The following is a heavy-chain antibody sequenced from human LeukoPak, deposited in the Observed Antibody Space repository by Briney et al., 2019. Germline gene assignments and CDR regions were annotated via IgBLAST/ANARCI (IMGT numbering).Heavy chain of an antibody. J-gene: IGHJ4*02. CDR2: IKEDGSEK. CDR3: ARAGYSSSWSLPHFDY. D-gene: IGHD6-13*01. Sequence: GGSLRLSCAASRFTFSTYWMTWVRQAPGKGLEWVANIKEDGSEKYYVDSVKGRFTISRDNAKNSLYLQMNSLRAEDTAVYYCARAGYSSSWSLPHFDYWGQGTLVTVSS. V-gene: IGHV3-7*01. CDR1: RFTFSTYW.